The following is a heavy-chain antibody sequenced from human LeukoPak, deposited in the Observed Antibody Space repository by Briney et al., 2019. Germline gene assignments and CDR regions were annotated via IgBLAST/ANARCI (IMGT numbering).Heavy chain of an antibody. CDR1: GFTFSNYG. CDR2: IWYDGSNK. CDR3: AKDQSRSEGSYYIILDY. J-gene: IGHJ4*02. D-gene: IGHD1-26*01. V-gene: IGHV3-33*06. Sequence: PGGSLRLSCAASGFTFSNYGMHWVRQAPGKGLEWVAVIWYDGSNKYYADSVKGRFTISRDNSKNTLYLQMNSLRAEDTTLYYCAKDQSRSEGSYYIILDYWGQGTLVTVSS.